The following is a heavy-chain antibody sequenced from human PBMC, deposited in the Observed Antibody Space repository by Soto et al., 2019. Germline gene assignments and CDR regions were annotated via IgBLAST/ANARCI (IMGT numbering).Heavy chain of an antibody. J-gene: IGHJ4*02. Sequence: QITLKESGPPLVKPTQTLTLTCNFSGFSLSTSGVGVGWIRQPPGKALEWLALIYWDDDKRYSPSLKSRLTITKDTSKNQVVLTMTNMDPVDTVTYYCVHIRYGSGLFDYWGQGTLVTVSS. CDR3: VHIRYGSGLFDY. CDR2: IYWDDDK. V-gene: IGHV2-5*02. D-gene: IGHD3-10*01. CDR1: GFSLSTSGVG.